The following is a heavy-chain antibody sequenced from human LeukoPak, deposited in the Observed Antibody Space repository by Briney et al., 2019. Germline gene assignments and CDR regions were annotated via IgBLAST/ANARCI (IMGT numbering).Heavy chain of an antibody. CDR3: ARGSGRYYYYGMDV. J-gene: IGHJ6*02. Sequence: SETLSLTCTVSGGSISSGGYYWTWIRQPPGKGLEWIGHIYYSGSTNYNPSLKSRDTISLDTSKNQFSLRLTSVTAADAAVYYCARGSGRYYYYGMDVWGQGTTVTVSS. CDR2: IYYSGST. V-gene: IGHV4-61*08. D-gene: IGHD6-25*01. CDR1: GGSISSGGYY.